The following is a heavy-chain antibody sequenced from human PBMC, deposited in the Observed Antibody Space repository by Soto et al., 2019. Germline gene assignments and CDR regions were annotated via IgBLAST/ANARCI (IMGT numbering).Heavy chain of an antibody. V-gene: IGHV4-59*01. Sequence: QVQLQESGPGLVKSAETLSLTCTVSGGSISSYYWSWVRQPPGKGLEWLGYIYYSGSTNYNPSLKSRVTLSVDTSKNQFPLKLSSVTAADTAVYYCARRYGGNFDYWDPGTRVTVSS. J-gene: IGHJ4*02. D-gene: IGHD3-16*01. CDR1: GGSISSYY. CDR2: IYYSGST. CDR3: ARRYGGNFDY.